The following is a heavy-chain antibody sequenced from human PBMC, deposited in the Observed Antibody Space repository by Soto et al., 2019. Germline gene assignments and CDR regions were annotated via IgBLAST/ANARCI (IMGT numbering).Heavy chain of an antibody. CDR2: IYSSGST. CDR3: ARGGRDCSRARCFRVEYFQH. Sequence: QVRLQESGPGLVKPSQTLSLTCTVSGDSINSGGYYWTWIRQHPGKGLEWIGYIYSSGSTYYNPSLNSRLTMSLDTSKNQFALNLSSVTAADTAVYYCARGGRDCSRARCFRVEYFQHWGQGTLVTVSS. V-gene: IGHV4-31*03. D-gene: IGHD2-2*01. J-gene: IGHJ1*01. CDR1: GDSINSGGYY.